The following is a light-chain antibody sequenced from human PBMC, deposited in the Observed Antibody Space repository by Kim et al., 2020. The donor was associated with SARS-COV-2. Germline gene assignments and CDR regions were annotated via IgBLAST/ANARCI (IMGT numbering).Light chain of an antibody. Sequence: EIVMTQSPATLSVSPGERATLSCRASQSVSSNLAWYQQKPGQAPRLLIYGASTRATGIPARFSGSGSGTEFTLTISSLQSEDFAVYYCQQYNNWPPGNFGQGTKLEI. CDR1: QSVSSN. V-gene: IGKV3-15*01. CDR3: QQYNNWPPGN. CDR2: GAS. J-gene: IGKJ2*01.